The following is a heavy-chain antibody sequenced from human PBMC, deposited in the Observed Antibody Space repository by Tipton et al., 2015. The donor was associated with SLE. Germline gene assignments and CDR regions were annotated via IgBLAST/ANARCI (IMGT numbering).Heavy chain of an antibody. Sequence: SLRLSCAASGFTFSSYGMHWVRQAPGKGLEWVAVIWYDGSNKYYADSVKGRFTISRDNSKNTLYLQMNSLRAEDTAVYYCARDFGYSYGPSQHWGQGTLVTVSS. CDR3: ARDFGYSYGPSQH. J-gene: IGHJ1*01. CDR1: GFTFSSYG. V-gene: IGHV3-33*01. CDR2: IWYDGSNK. D-gene: IGHD5-18*01.